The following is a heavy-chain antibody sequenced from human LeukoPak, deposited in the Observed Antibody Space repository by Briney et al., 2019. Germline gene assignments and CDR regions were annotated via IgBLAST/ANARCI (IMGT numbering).Heavy chain of an antibody. CDR3: ASGPPYSYGYYYYMDV. CDR2: IYYSGST. CDR1: GGSISSYY. J-gene: IGHJ6*03. Sequence: PSETLSLTCTVSGGSISSYYWSWIRQPPGKGLEWIGYIYYSGSTNYNPSLKSRVTISVDTSKNQFSLKLSSVTAADTAVYYCASGPPYSYGYYYYMDVWGKGTTVTISS. D-gene: IGHD5-18*01. V-gene: IGHV4-59*01.